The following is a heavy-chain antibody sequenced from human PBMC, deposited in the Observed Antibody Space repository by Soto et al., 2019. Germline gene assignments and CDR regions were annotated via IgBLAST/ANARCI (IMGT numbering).Heavy chain of an antibody. CDR3: AGSPELTRIYYYYGMDV. Sequence: QVQLVQSGAEVTKPGSSVKVSCKASGGTFSSYAISWVRQAPGQALEWMGGIIPIFGTANYAQKFQGRVTSTADESKSTAYMELRRMRSEDTAVYYCAGSPELTRIYYYYGMDVWGQGTTVTVSS. D-gene: IGHD1-7*01. J-gene: IGHJ6*02. CDR2: IIPIFGTA. CDR1: GGTFSSYA. V-gene: IGHV1-69*12.